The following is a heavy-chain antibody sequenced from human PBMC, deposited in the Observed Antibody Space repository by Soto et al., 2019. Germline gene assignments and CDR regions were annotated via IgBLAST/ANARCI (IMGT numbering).Heavy chain of an antibody. D-gene: IGHD1-26*01. CDR2: IIPIVGTA. CDR1: GGTFSSYA. CDR3: AKCKSTMREPLDP. J-gene: IGHJ5*02. V-gene: IGHV1-69*13. Sequence: ASVKVSCKASGGTFSSYAISWVRQAPGQGLEWMGGIIPIVGTANYAQKFQGRVTITADESTSTAYMELNSLRAEDTAIYYCAKCKSTMREPLDPWGQGTLVTVSS.